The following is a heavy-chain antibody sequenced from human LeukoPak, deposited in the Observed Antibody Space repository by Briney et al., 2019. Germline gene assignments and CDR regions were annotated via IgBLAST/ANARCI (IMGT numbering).Heavy chain of an antibody. J-gene: IGHJ3*02. Sequence: GGSLRLSCAASGFTFSSYGMHWVRQAPGKGLEWVAVISYDGSNKYYADSVKGRFTISRDNSKNTLYLQMSSLRAEDTAVYYCAKAYYDSSGWSDAFDIWGQGTMVTVSS. CDR3: AKAYYDSSGWSDAFDI. V-gene: IGHV3-30*18. D-gene: IGHD3-22*01. CDR1: GFTFSSYG. CDR2: ISYDGSNK.